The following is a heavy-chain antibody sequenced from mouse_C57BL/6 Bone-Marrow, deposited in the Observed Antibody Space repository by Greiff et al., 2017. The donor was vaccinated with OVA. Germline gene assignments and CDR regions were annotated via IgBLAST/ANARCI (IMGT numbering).Heavy chain of an antibody. V-gene: IGHV1-69*01. D-gene: IGHD1-1*01. CDR2: INPSDSYT. J-gene: IGHJ1*03. Sequence: VQLQQPGAELVMPGASVKLSCKASGYTFTSYWMHWVKQRPGQGLDWIGEINPSDSYTNYNQKFKGKSTLTVDKSSSTAYMQLSSLTSEDSAVYYCASLHDYGSSWGYFDVWGTGTTVTVSS. CDR1: GYTFTSYW. CDR3: ASLHDYGSSWGYFDV.